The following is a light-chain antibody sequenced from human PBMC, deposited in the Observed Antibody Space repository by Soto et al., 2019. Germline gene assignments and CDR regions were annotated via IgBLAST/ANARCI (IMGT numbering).Light chain of an antibody. Sequence: DIQMTQSPSSLSASVGGRVTITCRASEVVGNFLAWFRQKPGKAPETLIFAASSLQYGVPRKFSGSGSGTDFTLTITSLQTEDFATYHCQQYKTFPWTFGQGTKV. V-gene: IGKV1-16*02. CDR3: QQYKTFPWT. CDR1: EVVGNF. CDR2: AAS. J-gene: IGKJ1*01.